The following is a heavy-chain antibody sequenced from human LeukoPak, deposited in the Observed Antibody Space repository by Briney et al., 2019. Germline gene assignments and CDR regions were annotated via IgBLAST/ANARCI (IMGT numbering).Heavy chain of an antibody. D-gene: IGHD2-2*01. CDR3: ARAEDIVVVPAYYYYGMDV. V-gene: IGHV1-2*02. J-gene: IGHJ6*02. CDR1: GYTFTGYY. Sequence: ASVKVSCKASGYTFTGYYIHWVRQAPGQGLEWMGWINPNSGGTNYAQKFQGRVTMTRDTSISTAYMELSRLRSDDTAVYYCARAEDIVVVPAYYYYGMDVWGQGTTVTVSS. CDR2: INPNSGGT.